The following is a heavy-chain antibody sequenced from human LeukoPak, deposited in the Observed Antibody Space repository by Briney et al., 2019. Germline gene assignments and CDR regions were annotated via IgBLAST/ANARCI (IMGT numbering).Heavy chain of an antibody. CDR3: ASSGSYI. CDR1: GGSFSGYY. V-gene: IGHV4-34*01. J-gene: IGHJ4*02. CDR2: INHSGST. Sequence: SETLSLTCAVYGGSFSGYYWSWIRQPPGKGLEWIGEINHSGSTNYNPSLKSRVTISVDTPKNQFSLKLSSVTATDTAVYYCASSGSYIWGQGTLVTVSS. D-gene: IGHD3-10*01.